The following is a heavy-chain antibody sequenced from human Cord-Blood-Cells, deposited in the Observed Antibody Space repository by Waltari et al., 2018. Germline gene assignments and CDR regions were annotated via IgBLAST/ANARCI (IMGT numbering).Heavy chain of an antibody. CDR2: IYSGGST. CDR3: ARAPGQLGAFDI. D-gene: IGHD6-6*01. V-gene: IGHV3-53*04. CDR1: GFPVGGNY. Sequence: EVQLVESGGGLVQPGGSLRLSCAASGFPVGGNYMSRVRQAPGKGLEWVSVIYSGGSTYYADSVKGRFTISRHNSKNTLYLQMNSLRAEDTAVYYCARAPGQLGAFDIWGQGTMVTVSS. J-gene: IGHJ3*02.